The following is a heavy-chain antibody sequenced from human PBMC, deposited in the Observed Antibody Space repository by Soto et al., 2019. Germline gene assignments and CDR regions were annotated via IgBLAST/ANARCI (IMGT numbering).Heavy chain of an antibody. CDR1: GFSFSSYW. J-gene: IGHJ3*01. D-gene: IGHD6-6*01. V-gene: IGHV3-7*01. Sequence: GGSLRLSCAATGFSFSSYWMTWVRQAPGKGLEWVANIKQDGGEKYYVDSVRGRFTISRDNAKNSLYLQMNSLRAEDTAVYYCARTLYSSSSYAFDLWGQGTMVTVSS. CDR3: ARTLYSSSSYAFDL. CDR2: IKQDGGEK.